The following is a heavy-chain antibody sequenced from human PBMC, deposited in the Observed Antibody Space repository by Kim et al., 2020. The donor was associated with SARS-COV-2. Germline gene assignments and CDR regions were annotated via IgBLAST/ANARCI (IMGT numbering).Heavy chain of an antibody. J-gene: IGHJ4*02. CDR2: IYSGGST. Sequence: GGSLRLSCAASGFTVSSNYMSWVRQAPGKGLEWVSVIYSGGSTYYADSVKGRFTISRDNSKNTLYLQMNSLRAEDTAVYYCARDAPNYDSSGYYLDYWGQGTLVTVSS. CDR1: GFTVSSNY. V-gene: IGHV3-53*01. CDR3: ARDAPNYDSSGYYLDY. D-gene: IGHD3-22*01.